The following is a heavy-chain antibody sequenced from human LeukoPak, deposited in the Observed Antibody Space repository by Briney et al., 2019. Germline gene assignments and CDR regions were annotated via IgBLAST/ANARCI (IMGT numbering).Heavy chain of an antibody. Sequence: GGSLRLSCAASGFTFSSYEMNWVRQAPGEGVEWVSYISSSGSTIYYADSVKGRFTISRDNAKNSLYLQMNSLRAEDTAVYYCRAGGYSYGLPDYWGQGTLVTVSS. V-gene: IGHV3-48*03. CDR2: ISSSGSTI. CDR3: RAGGYSYGLPDY. J-gene: IGHJ4*02. D-gene: IGHD5-18*01. CDR1: GFTFSSYE.